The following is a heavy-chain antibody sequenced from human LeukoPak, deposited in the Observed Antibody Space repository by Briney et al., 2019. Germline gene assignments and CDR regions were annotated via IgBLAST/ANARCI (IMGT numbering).Heavy chain of an antibody. V-gene: IGHV3-11*05. J-gene: IGHJ4*02. Sequence: GGSLRLSCVASGFTFSDNYMSWLRQAQGQGRKGGSYIISTSSYTSYADSVKGRFTISRDNAKNSLYLQMNSLRAEDTAVYYCARAANTAAGTPTLAIDYWGQGTLVTVSS. CDR1: GFTFSDNY. CDR3: ARAANTAAGTPTLAIDY. CDR2: IISTSSYT. D-gene: IGHD6-13*01.